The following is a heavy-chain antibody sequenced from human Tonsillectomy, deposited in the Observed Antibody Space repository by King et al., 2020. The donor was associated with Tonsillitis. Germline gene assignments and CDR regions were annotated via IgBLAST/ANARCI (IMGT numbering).Heavy chain of an antibody. J-gene: IGHJ6*03. CDR1: VYTFTSYG. Sequence: QLVQSGAEVKNPVASVKISCKASVYTFTSYGISWWRQAPGQGLEWMGWISAYTINTNYAQKLQVRVTMTTDTSTNTAYRELRSLRSYDTAVYYCARDYCSSTSCYYYYMDVWGKGTTVTVSS. CDR2: ISAYTINT. CDR3: ARDYCSSTSCYYYYMDV. D-gene: IGHD2-2*01. V-gene: IGHV1-18*01.